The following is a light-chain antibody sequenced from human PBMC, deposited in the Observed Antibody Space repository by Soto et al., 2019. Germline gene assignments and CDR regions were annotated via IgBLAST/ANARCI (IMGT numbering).Light chain of an antibody. CDR1: QSISSW. V-gene: IGKV1-5*01. J-gene: IGKJ4*01. Sequence: GDRVTITCRASQSISSWLAWYQQKPGKAPKLLIYDASSLESGVPSRFSGSGSGTEFTLTISSLQPDDFATYYCQQYNSYSRALTFGGGTKVEIK. CDR2: DAS. CDR3: QQYNSYSRALT.